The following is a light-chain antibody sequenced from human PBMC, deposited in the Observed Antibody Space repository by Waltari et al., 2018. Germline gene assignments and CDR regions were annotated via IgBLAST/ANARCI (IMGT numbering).Light chain of an antibody. J-gene: IGLJ3*02. Sequence: QLLLTQSPSASASLGASVKLTCTLRSGHSSYAIACHQQQPDKGPRYLMKVNSDASHTKGDGIPDRFSGSSAGAERYLTISSLQSEDEADYYCQTGGFGIWVFGGGTKLTVL. V-gene: IGLV4-69*01. CDR2: VNSDASH. CDR1: SGHSSYA. CDR3: QTGGFGIWV.